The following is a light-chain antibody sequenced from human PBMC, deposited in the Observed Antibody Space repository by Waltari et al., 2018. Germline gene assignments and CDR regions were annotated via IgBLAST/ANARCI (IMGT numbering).Light chain of an antibody. CDR2: DAS. J-gene: IGKJ3*01. CDR3: QQYDNLPV. Sequence: DIQMTQSPSSLSASVGDRVTITCQASQDISNYLNWYQQKPGKAPKFLIYDASNLETGVPSRFSGSGSGTDFTFTISSLQPEDIATYYCQQYDNLPVFGPGTKVDIK. V-gene: IGKV1-33*01. CDR1: QDISNY.